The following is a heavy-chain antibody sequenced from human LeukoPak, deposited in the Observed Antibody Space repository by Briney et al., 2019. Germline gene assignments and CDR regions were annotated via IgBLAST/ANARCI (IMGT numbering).Heavy chain of an antibody. CDR1: GGSVSSGSYS. CDR3: ARAGLLATPNYFDY. Sequence: PSETLSLTCTVSGGSVSSGSYSWSWIRQPPGKGLEWIGYIYHSGSTYYNPSLKSRVTISVDRSKNQFSLKLSSVTAADTAVYYCARAGLLATPNYFDYWGQGTLVTVSS. CDR2: IYHSGST. D-gene: IGHD3-22*01. V-gene: IGHV4-30-2*01. J-gene: IGHJ4*02.